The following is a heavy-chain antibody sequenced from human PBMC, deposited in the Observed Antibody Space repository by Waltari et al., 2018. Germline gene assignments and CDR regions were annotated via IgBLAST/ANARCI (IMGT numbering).Heavy chain of an antibody. J-gene: IGHJ4*02. CDR1: GYTFTGYY. V-gene: IGHV1-2*06. D-gene: IGHD6-19*01. CDR3: ARGDGPYQQDSSGL. Sequence: QVQLVQSGAEVKKPGASVKVSCKASGYTFTGYYMHWVRQAPGQGLEWMGRINPNSGGTNYAKKFQGRVTMTRDTSISTAYMELSRLRSDDTAVYYCARGDGPYQQDSSGLWGQGTLVTVSS. CDR2: INPNSGGT.